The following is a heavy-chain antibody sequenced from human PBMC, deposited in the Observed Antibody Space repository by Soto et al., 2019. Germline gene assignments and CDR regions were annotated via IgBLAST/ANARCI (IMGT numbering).Heavy chain of an antibody. D-gene: IGHD6-19*01. J-gene: IGHJ4*02. V-gene: IGHV3-21*02. CDR2: ISSTGALM. Sequence: EVQLVESGGGLVKPGGSPRLSCAASGFIFSQYSMNWVRQAPGKGLEWVSSISSTGALMYYADSVKGRFTISRDDADNSLYLQMNSLRVEDTAVYYCARDRLARGIPVAGRIDYWGQGPLVTVSS. CDR1: GFIFSQYS. CDR3: ARDRLARGIPVAGRIDY.